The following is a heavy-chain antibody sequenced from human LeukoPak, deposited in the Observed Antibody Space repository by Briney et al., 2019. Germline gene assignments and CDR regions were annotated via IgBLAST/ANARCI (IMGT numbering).Heavy chain of an antibody. V-gene: IGHV4-34*01. CDR1: GGSFSGYY. J-gene: IGHJ4*02. Sequence: SETLSLTCAVYGGSFSGYYWSWIRQPPGKGLEWIGEINHSGSTNYNPSLKSRVTISVDTSKNQFSLKLSSVIAADTAVYYCARGWGSSWYFDYWGQGTLVTVSS. CDR3: ARGWGSSWYFDY. CDR2: INHSGST. D-gene: IGHD6-13*01.